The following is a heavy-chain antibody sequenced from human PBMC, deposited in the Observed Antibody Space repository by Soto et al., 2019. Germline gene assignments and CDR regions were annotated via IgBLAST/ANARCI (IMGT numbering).Heavy chain of an antibody. V-gene: IGHV3-53*01. Sequence: PGGSLRLSCAASGFKVGSSYVTWVRQAPGEGLEWVSVIVSGGSTHYADSVTGRFTVSRDVSNNTVYLHMNSLRAEDTAVYFCATDSRNVGIGYFDSWGLGTLVTVSS. CDR2: IVSGGST. CDR1: GFKVGSSY. CDR3: ATDSRNVGIGYFDS. J-gene: IGHJ4*02. D-gene: IGHD1-26*01.